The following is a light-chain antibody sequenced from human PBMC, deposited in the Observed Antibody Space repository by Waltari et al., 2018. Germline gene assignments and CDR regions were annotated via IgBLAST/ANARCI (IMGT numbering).Light chain of an antibody. V-gene: IGLV3-1*01. CDR1: NLGEKY. CDR3: HAWDSSAAV. CDR2: EDY. J-gene: IGLJ2*01. Sequence: SYELTQPPSVSVSPGQTATIICSGDNLGEKYASWYQQKPGQSPLLVIYEDYKRPPGIPERFSGSNSGNTASLTISVTQAMDEADYYCHAWDSSAAVFGGGTKLTVL.